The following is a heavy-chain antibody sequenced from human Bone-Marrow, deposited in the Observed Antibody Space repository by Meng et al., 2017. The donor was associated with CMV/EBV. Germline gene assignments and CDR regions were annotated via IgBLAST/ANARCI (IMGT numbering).Heavy chain of an antibody. Sequence: GESLKISCAASGFTVSSNYMSWVRQAPGKGLEWVSVIYSGGSTFYADAVKGRFTISRDNAKNTLYLQMNSLRAEVPRVYYCARDFPHRRVQFGSSGGQGTPVTVSS. CDR1: GFTVSSNY. J-gene: IGHJ4*02. V-gene: IGHV3-53*01. D-gene: IGHD6-6*01. CDR2: IYSGGST. CDR3: ARDFPHRRVQFGSS.